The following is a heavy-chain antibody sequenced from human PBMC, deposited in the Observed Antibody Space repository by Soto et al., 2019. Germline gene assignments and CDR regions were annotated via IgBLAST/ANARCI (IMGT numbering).Heavy chain of an antibody. Sequence: SETLSLTCAVYGGSFSGYYWSWIRQPPGKGLEWIGEINHSGSTNYNPSLKSRVTISVDTSKNQFSLKLSSVTAADTAVFYCARARFLIVGAIAFDFWGEGTLVTVSS. V-gene: IGHV4-34*01. CDR3: ARARFLIVGAIAFDF. CDR2: INHSGST. J-gene: IGHJ4*02. D-gene: IGHD1-26*01. CDR1: GGSFSGYY.